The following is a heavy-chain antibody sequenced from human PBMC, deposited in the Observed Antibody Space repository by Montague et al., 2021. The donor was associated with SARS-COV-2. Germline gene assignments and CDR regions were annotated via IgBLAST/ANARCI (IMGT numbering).Heavy chain of an antibody. J-gene: IGHJ4*02. CDR2: IWTSGTT. V-gene: IGHV4-61*02. Sequence: TLSLTCTVSDGSINTDTYFWSWIRQPAGKGLEWIGRIWTSGTTKYNPTLKSRVTMPMDTSKKQFSLNVTSVTAADTAVYYCARGAKYYGFYHPFEDWGQGALVTVSS. CDR3: ARGAKYYGFYHPFED. D-gene: IGHD3-16*01. CDR1: DGSINTDTYF.